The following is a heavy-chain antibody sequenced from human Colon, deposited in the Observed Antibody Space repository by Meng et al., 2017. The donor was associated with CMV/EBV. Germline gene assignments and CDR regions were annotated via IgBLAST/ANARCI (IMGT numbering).Heavy chain of an antibody. Sequence: SETLSLTCTVSGGSLRSANHYWTWIRQPPGKALEWIGYVYYSGSTNYNPSLKSRVTISVDTSKSQFSLKLSSVTAADTAVYYCARGAQVIQRIFDYWGQGTLVTVSS. D-gene: IGHD2-21*01. V-gene: IGHV4-61*01. CDR1: GGSLRSANHY. J-gene: IGHJ4*02. CDR2: VYYSGST. CDR3: ARGAQVIQRIFDY.